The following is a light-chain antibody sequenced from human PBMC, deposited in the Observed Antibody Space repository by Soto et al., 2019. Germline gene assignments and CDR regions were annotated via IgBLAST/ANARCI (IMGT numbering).Light chain of an antibody. J-gene: IGKJ1*01. V-gene: IGKV3-20*01. Sequence: EIVLTQSPGTLSLSPGERATLSCRASQSVSNNYLAWYQQKPGQAPRLLIYCASNRATGLPDRFSGSGSGTDFTLTISRVEPEDFAVYYCKKYGSSGTFGQGTKVEI. CDR3: KKYGSSGT. CDR1: QSVSNNY. CDR2: CAS.